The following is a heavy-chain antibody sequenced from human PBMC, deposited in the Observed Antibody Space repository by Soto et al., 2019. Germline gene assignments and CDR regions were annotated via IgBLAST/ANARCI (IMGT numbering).Heavy chain of an antibody. CDR3: ASGKMLLVRVKSNCFDP. CDR2: INHSGST. CDR1: GGSFSGYY. J-gene: IGHJ5*02. Sequence: SETLSLTCAVYGGSFSGYYWSWIRQPPGKGLEWIGEINHSGSTNYNPSLKSRVTISVDTSKNQLSLKLSSVTAADTAVYYCASGKMLLVRVKSNCFDPWGQGTQVTVSS. D-gene: IGHD3-10*01. V-gene: IGHV4-34*01.